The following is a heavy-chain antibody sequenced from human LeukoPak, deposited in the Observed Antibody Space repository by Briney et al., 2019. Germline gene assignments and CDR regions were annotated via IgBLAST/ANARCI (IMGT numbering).Heavy chain of an antibody. V-gene: IGHV4-4*07. Sequence: PSETLSLTCTVSGGSISSYYWSWIRQPAGKGLEWIGRIYTSGSTNYNPSLKSRVTMSVDTCKNQFSLKLSSVTAADTAVYYRARDGVENWFDPWGQGTLVTVSS. J-gene: IGHJ5*02. D-gene: IGHD3-3*01. CDR1: GGSISSYY. CDR2: IYTSGST. CDR3: ARDGVENWFDP.